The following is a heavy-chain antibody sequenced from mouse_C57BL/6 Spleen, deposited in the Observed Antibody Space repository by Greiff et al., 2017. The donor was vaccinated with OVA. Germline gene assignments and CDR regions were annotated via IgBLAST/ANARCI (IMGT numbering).Heavy chain of an antibody. Sequence: VQLKESGGDLVKPGGSLKLSCAASGFTFSSYGMSWVRQPPDKRLEWVATISSGGSYTYYPDSVKGRFTISRDNAKNTLYLQMSSLKSEDTAMYYCARQGVTTEAWFAYWGQGTLVTVSA. CDR3: ARQGVTTEAWFAY. D-gene: IGHD2-2*01. V-gene: IGHV5-6*01. J-gene: IGHJ3*01. CDR1: GFTFSSYG. CDR2: ISSGGSYT.